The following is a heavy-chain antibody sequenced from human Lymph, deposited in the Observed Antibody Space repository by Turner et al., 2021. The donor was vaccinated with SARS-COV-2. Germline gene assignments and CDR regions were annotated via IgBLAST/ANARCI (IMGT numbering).Heavy chain of an antibody. CDR2: ISYDGINK. J-gene: IGHJ4*02. D-gene: IGHD1-26*01. V-gene: IGHV3-30-3*01. CDR3: ARALSGSYFRPFDY. CDR1: GFTFSSYA. Sequence: QVQLVESGGGVVQPGRSLSLSCAASGFTFSSYAMHWVRQAPGKGLEWVALISYDGINKYYADSVKGRFTISRDNSKNTLYLQMNSLRAEDTAVYYCARALSGSYFRPFDYWGQGTLVTVSS.